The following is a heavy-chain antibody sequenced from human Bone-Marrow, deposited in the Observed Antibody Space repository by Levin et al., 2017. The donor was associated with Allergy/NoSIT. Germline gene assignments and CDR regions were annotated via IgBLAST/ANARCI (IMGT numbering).Heavy chain of an antibody. J-gene: IGHJ4*02. Sequence: RPGGSLRLSCAASGFTFSDFYMSWIRQAPGKGLEWVSYMRVSASTIYYADSVKGRFTISRDNAKSSLYLQMNSLRAEDTAIYYCARAANYGGNPTPFDYWGQGTLVTVSS. D-gene: IGHD4-23*01. CDR2: MRVSASTI. CDR3: ARAANYGGNPTPFDY. V-gene: IGHV3-11*01. CDR1: GFTFSDFY.